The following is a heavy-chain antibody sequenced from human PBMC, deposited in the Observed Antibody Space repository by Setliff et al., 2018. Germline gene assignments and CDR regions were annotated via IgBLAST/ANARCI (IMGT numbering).Heavy chain of an antibody. CDR3: ARSMIQRNYYCGLDV. Sequence: PSETLSLTCTVSGDSITSGSDYWNWIRQPAGKGLEWTGRIYSNEITNYNPSLKSRVTMSIDTSKNQLSLKLSSVTAADTAVYYCARSMIQRNYYCGLDVWGQGTTVTVSS. CDR1: GDSITSGSDY. J-gene: IGHJ6*02. V-gene: IGHV4-61*02. CDR2: IYSNEIT. D-gene: IGHD3-16*01.